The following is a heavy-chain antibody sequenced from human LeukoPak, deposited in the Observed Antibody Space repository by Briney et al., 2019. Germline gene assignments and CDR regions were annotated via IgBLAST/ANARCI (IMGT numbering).Heavy chain of an antibody. J-gene: IGHJ4*02. V-gene: IGHV1-8*01. CDR2: MNPNSGNT. D-gene: IGHD3-10*01. Sequence: ASVKVSCKASGYTFTSYDINWVRQATGQGLEWMGWMNPNSGNTGYAQKFQGRVTMTRNTSISTAYMELSSLRSEDTAVYYCARARNYYGSGSYGDWGQGTLVTVSS. CDR1: GYTFTSYD. CDR3: ARARNYYGSGSYGD.